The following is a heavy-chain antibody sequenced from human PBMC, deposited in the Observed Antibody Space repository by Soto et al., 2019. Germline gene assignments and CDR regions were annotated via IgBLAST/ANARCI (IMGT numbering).Heavy chain of an antibody. Sequence: GGSLRLSCAASGFTFSSYAMSWVRQAPGKGLEWVSAISGSGGSTYYADSVKGRFTISRDNSKNTLYLQMNSLRAEDTAVYYCAKKLDPYYYDSSGYSLFDYWGQGTLVTVSS. D-gene: IGHD3-22*01. J-gene: IGHJ4*02. V-gene: IGHV3-23*01. CDR3: AKKLDPYYYDSSGYSLFDY. CDR1: GFTFSSYA. CDR2: ISGSGGST.